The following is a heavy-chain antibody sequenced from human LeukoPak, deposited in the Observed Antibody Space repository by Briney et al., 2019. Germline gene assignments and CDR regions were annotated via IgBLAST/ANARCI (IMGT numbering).Heavy chain of an antibody. Sequence: GSLRLSCAASGFTFSSYSMNWVRQAPGKGLEWVSSISSSSSYIYYADSVKGRFTISRDNAKNSLYLQMNSLRAEDTAVYYCARDPSYYDANWFDPWGQGTLVTVSS. D-gene: IGHD3-22*01. J-gene: IGHJ5*02. CDR2: ISSSSSYI. CDR1: GFTFSSYS. CDR3: ARDPSYYDANWFDP. V-gene: IGHV3-21*01.